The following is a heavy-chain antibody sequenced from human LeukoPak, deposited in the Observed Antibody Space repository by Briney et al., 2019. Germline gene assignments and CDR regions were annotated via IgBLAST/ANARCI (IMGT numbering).Heavy chain of an antibody. V-gene: IGHV4-4*02. CDR2: IYHSGST. Sequence: PSGTLSLTCAVSGGSITSDNWWTWVRQPPGKGLEWIGAIYHSGSTDYNPSLKSRVTISVGKSKNQFSLRLNSVTAADTAVYFCARDRDGMGVWGQGTTVTVSS. J-gene: IGHJ6*02. CDR1: GGSITSDNW. CDR3: ARDRDGMGV.